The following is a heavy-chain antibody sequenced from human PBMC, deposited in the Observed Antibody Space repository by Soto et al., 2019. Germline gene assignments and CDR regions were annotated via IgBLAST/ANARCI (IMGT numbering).Heavy chain of an antibody. V-gene: IGHV5-51*01. CDR2: VYPSDSIT. D-gene: IGHD2-21*01. CDR3: ARHVIVVVPSIPDNEGFEM. J-gene: IGHJ3*02. Sequence: GESLKISCKASGYSFTSYWIAWVRQMPGKGLEWLGSVYPSDSITRYSPSFHGHVTIAADRSVSTAYLEWSSLKASDTAIYYCARHVIVVVPSIPDNEGFEMWGRGTMVTVSS. CDR1: GYSFTSYW.